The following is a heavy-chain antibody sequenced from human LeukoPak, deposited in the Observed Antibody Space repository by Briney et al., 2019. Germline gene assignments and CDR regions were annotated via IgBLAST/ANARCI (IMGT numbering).Heavy chain of an antibody. J-gene: IGHJ1*01. Sequence: GGCLRLSCAASGFTFSAFYMSWLRQSPGKGLEWVSYISGSGTTMDYADSVKGRFTISRDNAKDSLYLQMNNLGAEDTAVYYCAKGHTYGMIWGQGTLVTVSS. V-gene: IGHV3-11*01. CDR1: GFTFSAFY. CDR3: AKGHTYGMI. D-gene: IGHD5-18*01. CDR2: ISGSGTTM.